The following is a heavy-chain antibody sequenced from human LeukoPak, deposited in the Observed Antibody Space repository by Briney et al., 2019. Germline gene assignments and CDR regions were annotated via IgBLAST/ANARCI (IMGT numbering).Heavy chain of an antibody. D-gene: IGHD6-19*01. CDR2: INSSIGDI. V-gene: IGHV3-21*01. CDR3: ASIYNVWLGSVAFDI. J-gene: IGHJ3*02. CDR1: GFTFSSYS. Sequence: GGSLRLSCVASGFTFSSYSMNWVRQGPGKGLEWVSSINSSIGDIYHATSVKGQFNISRDREKNSLYLQMNSLRDEATAVYYCASIYNVWLGSVAFDIQGKRTIVTVS.